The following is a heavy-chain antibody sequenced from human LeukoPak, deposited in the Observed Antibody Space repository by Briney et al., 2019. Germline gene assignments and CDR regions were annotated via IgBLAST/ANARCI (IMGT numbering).Heavy chain of an antibody. CDR3: ATVGDYDSSGYYYESAY. CDR2: FDPEDGET. CDR1: AYTLTELS. Sequence: ASVKVSFTFSAYTLTELSMHRVRQAPGKGLEWMGGFDPEDGETIYSQTFQGRVTMTEDTSTDTAYMELSSLRSEDTAVYYCATVGDYDSSGYYYESAYWGQGTLVTVSS. V-gene: IGHV1-24*01. J-gene: IGHJ4*02. D-gene: IGHD3-22*01.